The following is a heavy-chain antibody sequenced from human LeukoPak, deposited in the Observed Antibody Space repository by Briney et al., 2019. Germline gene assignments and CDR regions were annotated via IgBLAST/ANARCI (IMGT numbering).Heavy chain of an antibody. D-gene: IGHD4-23*01. CDR1: GFTFSSYW. J-gene: IGHJ3*02. V-gene: IGHV3-7*01. CDR3: ARYGLGGTFDI. CDR2: IKQDASET. Sequence: GGSLRLSCAASGFTFSSYWMSRVRRAPGKGLEWMASIKQDASETRYVDSVKGRFTILRDNTETSLFLHMNSLRAEDTAVYYCARYGLGGTFDIWGHGTVVTVSS.